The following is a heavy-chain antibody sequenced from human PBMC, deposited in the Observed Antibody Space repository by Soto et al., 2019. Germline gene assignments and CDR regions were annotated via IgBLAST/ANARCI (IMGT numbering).Heavy chain of an antibody. CDR1: GYTFTSYA. CDR3: ARVWVDYDQELYGMDV. V-gene: IGHV1-3*01. J-gene: IGHJ6*02. Sequence: ASVKVSCKASGYTFTSYAMHWVRQAPGQRLEWMGWINAGNGNTKYSQKFQGRVTITRDTSASTAYMELSSLRSEDTAVYYCARVWVDYDQELYGMDVWGQGTTVTVSS. D-gene: IGHD3-16*01. CDR2: INAGNGNT.